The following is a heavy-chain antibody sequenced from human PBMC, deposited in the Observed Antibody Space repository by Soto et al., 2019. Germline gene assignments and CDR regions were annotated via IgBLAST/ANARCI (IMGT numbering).Heavy chain of an antibody. J-gene: IGHJ4*02. CDR1: GGTFSSYT. Sequence: SVKVSCKASGGTFSSYTISWVRQAPGQGLGWMGRIIPILGIANYAQKFQGRVTITADKSTSTAYMELSSLRSEDTAVYYCARRSTVTGFDYWGQGTLVTVSS. CDR3: ARRSTVTGFDY. CDR2: IIPILGIA. D-gene: IGHD4-17*01. V-gene: IGHV1-69*02.